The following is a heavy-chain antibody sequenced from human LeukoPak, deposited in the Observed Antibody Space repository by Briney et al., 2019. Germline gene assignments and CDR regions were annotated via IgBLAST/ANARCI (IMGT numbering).Heavy chain of an antibody. Sequence: PGGSLRLSCAASGFTFSSYWMSWVRQAPGKGLEWVGRIKSKTDGGTTDYAAPVKGRFTISRDDSKNTLYLHMKSLKTEDTAVYYCTTRRDSSRAFDIWGQGTMVTVSS. CDR1: GFTFSSYW. D-gene: IGHD3-22*01. J-gene: IGHJ3*02. CDR3: TTRRDSSRAFDI. V-gene: IGHV3-15*01. CDR2: IKSKTDGGTT.